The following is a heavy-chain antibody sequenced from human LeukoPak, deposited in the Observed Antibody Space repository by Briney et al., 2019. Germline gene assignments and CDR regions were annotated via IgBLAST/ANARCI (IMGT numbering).Heavy chain of an antibody. Sequence: PSETLSLTCTVSGGSISSSSYYWGWIRQPPGKGLEWIGSIYYSGSTYYNPSLKSRVTISVDTSKNQFSLKLSSVTAADTAVYYCARAMVRGVIEGWFDPWGQGTLVTVSS. CDR2: IYYSGST. J-gene: IGHJ5*02. CDR3: ARAMVRGVIEGWFDP. V-gene: IGHV4-39*07. D-gene: IGHD3-10*01. CDR1: GGSISSSSYY.